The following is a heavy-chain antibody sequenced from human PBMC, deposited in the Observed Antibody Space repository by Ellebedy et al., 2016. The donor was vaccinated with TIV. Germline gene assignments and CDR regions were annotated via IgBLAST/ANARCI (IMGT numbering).Heavy chain of an antibody. V-gene: IGHV1-69*13. Sequence: ASVKVSCKASGGTFSSYAISWVRQAPGQGLEWMGGIIPIFGTANYAQKFQGRVTITADESTSTAYMELSSLRSEDTAVYYCACGYNTKITNWFDPWGQGTLVTVSS. CDR2: IIPIFGTA. J-gene: IGHJ5*02. CDR1: GGTFSSYA. CDR3: ACGYNTKITNWFDP. D-gene: IGHD5-24*01.